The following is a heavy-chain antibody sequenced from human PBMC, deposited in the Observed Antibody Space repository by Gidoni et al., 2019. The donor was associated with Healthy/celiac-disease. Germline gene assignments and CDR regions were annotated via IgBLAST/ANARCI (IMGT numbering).Heavy chain of an antibody. D-gene: IGHD6-19*01. CDR3: AHRRRQWLVSGSAYFDY. J-gene: IGHJ4*02. CDR1: GFSLSTSGVG. CDR2: IYWDDGK. Sequence: QITLKESGPTLVKPTQTLTLTCTFSGFSLSTSGVGMGWIRQPPGKALEWLALIYWDDGKRYSPSLKTRLTITKDTSKNPVVLTMTNMDPVDTATYYCAHRRRQWLVSGSAYFDYWGQGTLVTVSS. V-gene: IGHV2-5*02.